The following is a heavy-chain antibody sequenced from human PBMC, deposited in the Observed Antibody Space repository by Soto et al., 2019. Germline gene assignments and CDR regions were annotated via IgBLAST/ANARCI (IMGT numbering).Heavy chain of an antibody. CDR3: TTVFEY. V-gene: IGHV3-74*01. CDR1: GFTFTNYW. J-gene: IGHJ4*02. Sequence: PVGSLRLSCAASGFTFTNYWMHWVRQVPGKGLVWVSRIDGVGAGTSYSDSVRGRFTISRDNAENMLYLQMNSLRAEDTAVYYCTTVFEYWSQGTLVTVSS. CDR2: IDGVGAGT.